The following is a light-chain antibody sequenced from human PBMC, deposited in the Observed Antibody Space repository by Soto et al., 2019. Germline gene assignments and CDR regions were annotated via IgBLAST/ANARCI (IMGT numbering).Light chain of an antibody. CDR3: QQYGSSPLT. Sequence: EIVLTQSPGTLSLPPGERATLSCRASQSVSSSYLAWYQQKPGQAPRLLIHGASSRATGIPDRFSGSGSGTDFTLTISRLEPEDFAVYYYQQYGSSPLTFGGGTKVEIK. CDR1: QSVSSSY. J-gene: IGKJ4*01. CDR2: GAS. V-gene: IGKV3-20*01.